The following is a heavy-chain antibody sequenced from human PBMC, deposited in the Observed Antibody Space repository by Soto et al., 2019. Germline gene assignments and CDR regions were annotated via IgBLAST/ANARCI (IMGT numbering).Heavy chain of an antibody. D-gene: IGHD3-3*01. V-gene: IGHV3-33*01. Sequence: GGSLGLSCAASVFTFSIYGMRWVRQAPGKGLEWVAVIRYDGSNKYYADSVKGRFTISRDNSKNTLYLQMNSLRAEDTAVYYCARDQRLLRFLPYGMDVWGQGTTVTVSS. J-gene: IGHJ6*02. CDR1: VFTFSIYG. CDR2: IRYDGSNK. CDR3: ARDQRLLRFLPYGMDV.